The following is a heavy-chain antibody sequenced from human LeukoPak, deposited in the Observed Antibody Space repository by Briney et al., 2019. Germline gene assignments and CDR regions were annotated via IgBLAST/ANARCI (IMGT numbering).Heavy chain of an antibody. J-gene: IGHJ4*02. D-gene: IGHD3-22*01. Sequence: SVKVSCKASGGTFSSYAISWVRQAPGQGLEWMGGIIPIFGTANYAQKFQGRVTITADESTSTAYMELSSLRSEDTAVYYCARVGYYYDSSGYFYWGQGTLVTVSS. CDR2: IIPIFGTA. V-gene: IGHV1-69*13. CDR3: ARVGYYYDSSGYFY. CDR1: GGTFSSYA.